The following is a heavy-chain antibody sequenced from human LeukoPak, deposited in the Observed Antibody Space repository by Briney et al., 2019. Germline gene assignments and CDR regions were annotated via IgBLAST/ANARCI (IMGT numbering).Heavy chain of an antibody. V-gene: IGHV3-30-3*01. Sequence: GGSLRLSCAASGFTFSSYAMHWVRQAPGKGLQWVAVISFDGNNKYYADSVKGRFTISRDNSKNTLYLQMNSLRAEDTAVYYCAREYDLWSGYYPLGMDVWGQGTTVTVSS. CDR2: ISFDGNNK. CDR3: AREYDLWSGYYPLGMDV. D-gene: IGHD3-3*01. CDR1: GFTFSSYA. J-gene: IGHJ6*02.